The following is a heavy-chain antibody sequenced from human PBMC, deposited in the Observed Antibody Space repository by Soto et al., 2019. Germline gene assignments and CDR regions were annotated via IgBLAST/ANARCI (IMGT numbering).Heavy chain of an antibody. D-gene: IGHD5-12*01. CDR1: GASISSSY. J-gene: IGHJ4*02. CDR3: ARGGNRYSNVASGVGGFDF. V-gene: IGHV4-59*01. Sequence: ETLSLTCTVSGASISSSYWSWIRQSPERGLEWIAYVYHTGATNYNPSLKSRVTISLDTSKGQFSLNLTSLTTADTAVYFCARGGNRYSNVASGVGGFDFWGQGSLVTVS. CDR2: VYHTGAT.